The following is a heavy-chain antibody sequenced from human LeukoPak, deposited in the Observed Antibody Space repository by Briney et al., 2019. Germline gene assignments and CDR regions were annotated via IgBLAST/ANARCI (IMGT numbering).Heavy chain of an antibody. CDR2: INPNSGGT. CDR3: ARDRGYSYGYSSFDY. Sequence: ASVKVSCKASGYTFTGYYMHWVRQAPGQGLEWMGWINPNSGGTNYAQKLQGRVTMTTDTSTSTAYMELRSLRSDDTAVYYCARDRGYSYGYSSFDYWGQGTLVTVSS. CDR1: GYTFTGYY. J-gene: IGHJ4*02. V-gene: IGHV1-2*02. D-gene: IGHD5-18*01.